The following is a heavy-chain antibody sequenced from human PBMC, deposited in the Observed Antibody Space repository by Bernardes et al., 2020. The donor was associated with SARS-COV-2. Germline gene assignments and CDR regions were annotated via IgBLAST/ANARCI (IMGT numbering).Heavy chain of an antibody. J-gene: IGHJ4*02. CDR3: ARVDSSGYYYADDY. CDR2: MNPNSGNT. Sequence: ASLKVSCKASGYTFTSYDINWVRQATGQGLEWMGWMNPNSGNTGYAQKFQGRVTMTRNTSISTAYMELSSLRSEDTAVYYCARVDSSGYYYADDYWGQGTLVTVSS. D-gene: IGHD3-22*01. CDR1: GYTFTSYD. V-gene: IGHV1-8*01.